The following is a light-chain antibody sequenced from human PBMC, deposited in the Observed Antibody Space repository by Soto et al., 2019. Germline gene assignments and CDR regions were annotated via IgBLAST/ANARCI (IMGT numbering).Light chain of an antibody. CDR3: QQYNIWSSIT. CDR1: QSISRK. J-gene: IGKJ5*01. V-gene: IGKV3-15*01. Sequence: EIVMTQSPATLSVSPGERATLSCRASQSISRKVGWYQQKIGQAPRLLIYGASTRATGVPPRFSGSGSGTEFTLTISSLQSEDFAVYYCQQYNIWSSITFGQGTRLEIK. CDR2: GAS.